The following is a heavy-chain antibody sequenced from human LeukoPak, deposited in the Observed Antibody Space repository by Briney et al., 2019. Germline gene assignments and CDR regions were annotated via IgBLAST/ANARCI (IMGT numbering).Heavy chain of an antibody. Sequence: GGSLRLSCAASGFTFSSYAMSWVRQAPGKGLEWVSAISGSGGSTYYADSVKVRFTISRDNSKNTLYLQMNSLRAEDTAVYYCSKDSRPPYDILTGYYYHRSHDAFDIWGQGTMVTVSS. J-gene: IGHJ3*02. D-gene: IGHD3-9*01. V-gene: IGHV3-23*01. CDR3: SKDSRPPYDILTGYYYHRSHDAFDI. CDR2: ISGSGGST. CDR1: GFTFSSYA.